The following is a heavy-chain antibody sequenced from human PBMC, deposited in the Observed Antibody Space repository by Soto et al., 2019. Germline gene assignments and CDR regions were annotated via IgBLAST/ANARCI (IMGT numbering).Heavy chain of an antibody. CDR3: GRALGSWADY. CDR2: INSDGSTT. D-gene: IGHD6-13*01. Sequence: GGSLRLSCAASGFTFSSSWMHWVRQAPGKGLVWVSRINSDGSTTTYADSVKGRFTISRDNGKNTLYLQMTSLRAEDTAVYYCGRALGSWADYWGQGTLVTVSS. V-gene: IGHV3-74*01. J-gene: IGHJ4*02. CDR1: GFTFSSSW.